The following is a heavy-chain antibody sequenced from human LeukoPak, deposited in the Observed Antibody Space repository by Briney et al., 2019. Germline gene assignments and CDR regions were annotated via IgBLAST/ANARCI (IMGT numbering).Heavy chain of an antibody. CDR3: ARDREFGEFYYYYYYGMDV. CDR2: IYYSGST. D-gene: IGHD3-10*01. CDR1: GGSISSYY. V-gene: IGHV4-59*12. Sequence: PSETLSLTCTVSGGSISSYYWSWIRQPPGKGLEWIGYIYYSGSTNYNPSLKSRVTISVDTSKNQFSLKLSSVTAADTAVYYCARDREFGEFYYYYYYGMDVWGQGTTVTVSS. J-gene: IGHJ6*02.